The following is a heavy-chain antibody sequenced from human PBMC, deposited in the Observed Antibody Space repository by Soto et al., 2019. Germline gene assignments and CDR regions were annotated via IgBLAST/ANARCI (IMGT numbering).Heavy chain of an antibody. V-gene: IGHV3-48*02. CDR2: SSPRGDTI. CDR1: GFSLANYP. CDR3: AKGPHTNVGWPYYFES. Sequence: GGSLRLSCVASGFSLANYPMNWVRQTPGKGLEWISYSSPRGDTIYYADSVEGRFTISRDNARNSLSLHMSSLRDEDSALYYCAKGPHTNVGWPYYFESWGQGVPVTVS. J-gene: IGHJ4*02. D-gene: IGHD6-19*01.